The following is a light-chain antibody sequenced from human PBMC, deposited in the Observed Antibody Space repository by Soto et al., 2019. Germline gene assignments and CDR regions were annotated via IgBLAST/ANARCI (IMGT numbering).Light chain of an antibody. CDR3: QQRNTWPPIT. J-gene: IGKJ5*01. Sequence: EIVMTQSHNTLSVSPWERATLSFRSSQSVNSNLAWYQQKPGQAPRLLIYGASSRATGIPARFSGSGSGTEFTLTITSLQSEDFAVYYCQQRNTWPPITFGQGTRLEI. V-gene: IGKV3-15*01. CDR1: QSVNSN. CDR2: GAS.